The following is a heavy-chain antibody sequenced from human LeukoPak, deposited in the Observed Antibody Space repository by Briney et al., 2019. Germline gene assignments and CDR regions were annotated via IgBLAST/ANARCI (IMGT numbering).Heavy chain of an antibody. J-gene: IGHJ4*02. Sequence: PGGSLRLSCAASGFPVITNDMTWVRQAPGKGLEWVSVLYSDGNKKYADSVQGRFTISRDKSKNTLYLEMNSLSPDDTAVYYCARGVEPLAANTLAYWGQGTLVTVSS. V-gene: IGHV3-53*01. CDR2: LYSDGNK. D-gene: IGHD1-14*01. CDR1: GFPVITND. CDR3: ARGVEPLAANTLAY.